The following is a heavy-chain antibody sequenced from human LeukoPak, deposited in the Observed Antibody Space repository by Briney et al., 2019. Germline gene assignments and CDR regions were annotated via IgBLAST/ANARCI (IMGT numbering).Heavy chain of an antibody. CDR2: INPNSGGT. V-gene: IGHV1-2*02. J-gene: IGHJ1*01. D-gene: IGHD4-17*01. CDR1: GYTFTGYY. CDR3: ARALGTYGEPTQH. Sequence: ASVKVSCKASGYTFTGYYMHWVRQAPGQGLEWMGWINPNSGGTNYAQKFQGRVTMTRDTSISTAYMELSRLRSDDTAVYYCARALGTYGEPTQHWGQGTLVTVSS.